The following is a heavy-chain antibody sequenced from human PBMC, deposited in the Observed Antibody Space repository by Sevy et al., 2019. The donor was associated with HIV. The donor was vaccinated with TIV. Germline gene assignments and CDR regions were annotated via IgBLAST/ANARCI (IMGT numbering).Heavy chain of an antibody. CDR2: IKSKTDGGTT. J-gene: IGHJ3*02. D-gene: IGHD1-1*01. CDR3: TTVHTNGTESDAFDI. CDR1: GFTFSNAW. V-gene: IGHV3-15*01. Sequence: GGSLRLSCAASGFTFSNAWMSWVRHAPGKGLEWVGRIKSKTDGGTTDYAAPVKGRFTISRDDSKNTLYLQMNSLKTEDTAVYYCTTVHTNGTESDAFDIWGQGTMVTVSS.